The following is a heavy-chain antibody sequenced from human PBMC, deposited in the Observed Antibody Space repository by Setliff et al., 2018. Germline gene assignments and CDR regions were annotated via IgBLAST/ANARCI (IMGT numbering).Heavy chain of an antibody. V-gene: IGHV3-74*01. J-gene: IGHJ4*02. CDR3: AGGYKFDY. D-gene: IGHD3-10*01. CDR2: MYSDGITI. Sequence: GGSLRLSCAASGFTFTSYWMHWVRQAPGKGLVWVSRMYSDGITINYSDSMKGRFTISRDNTKNTLYLQMNSLRAEDTAVYYCAGGYKFDYWGQGTLVTVSS. CDR1: GFTFTSYW.